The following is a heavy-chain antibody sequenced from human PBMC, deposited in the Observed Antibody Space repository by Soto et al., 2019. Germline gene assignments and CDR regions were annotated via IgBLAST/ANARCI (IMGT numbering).Heavy chain of an antibody. Sequence: QVQLVQSGAEVKKPGASVKVSCKASGYTFTSYYMHWVRQAPGQGLEWVGIINPSGGSTRYAQKFQGRVTMTRDTSTSKVYMELSSLRSEDTAVYYCARDREMATTSWFDPWGQGTLVTVSS. V-gene: IGHV1-46*01. D-gene: IGHD5-12*01. J-gene: IGHJ5*02. CDR3: ARDREMATTSWFDP. CDR2: INPSGGST. CDR1: GYTFTSYY.